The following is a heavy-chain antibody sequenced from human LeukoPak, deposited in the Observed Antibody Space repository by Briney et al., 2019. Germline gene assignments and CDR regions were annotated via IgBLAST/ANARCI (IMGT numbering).Heavy chain of an antibody. V-gene: IGHV4-34*01. D-gene: IGHD3-9*01. CDR2: INHSGST. CDR3: ARANLDYDILTGLLLGTYYFDY. CDR1: GGSFSGYY. J-gene: IGHJ4*02. Sequence: SETLSLTCAVYGGSFSGYYWSWIRQPPGKGLEWIGEINHSGSTNYNPSLKSRVTISVDTSKNQFSLKLSSVTAADTAVYYCARANLDYDILTGLLLGTYYFDYWGQGTLVTVSS.